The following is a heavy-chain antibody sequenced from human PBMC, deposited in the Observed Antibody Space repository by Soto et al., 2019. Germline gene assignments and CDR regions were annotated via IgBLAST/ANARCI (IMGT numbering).Heavy chain of an antibody. J-gene: IGHJ3*02. CDR2: ISGSGGSA. D-gene: IGHD3-22*01. CDR1: GFTFRNYA. V-gene: IGHV3-23*01. CDR3: AKDSPYYYDSSDSVGAFDI. Sequence: GGSLRLSCASSGFTFRNYAMSWVRQAPGKGLEWVSAISGSGGSADYADSVKGRFTISRDNSKNTLYLQMNSLRAEDTAVYYCAKDSPYYYDSSDSVGAFDIWGQGTMVTVSS.